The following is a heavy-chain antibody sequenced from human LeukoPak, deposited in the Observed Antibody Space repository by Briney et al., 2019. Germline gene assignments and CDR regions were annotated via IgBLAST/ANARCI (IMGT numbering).Heavy chain of an antibody. CDR2: ISSGGSTI. CDR3: ARNSYTTGWNVFGS. CDR1: GFTFSSYE. J-gene: IGHJ4*02. Sequence: GGSLRLSCAASGFTFSSYEMNWVRQAPGKGLEWVSYISSGGSTINYADSVKGRFTISRDNAKNSLYLQMNSLRDEDTAVYYCARNSYTTGWNVFGSWGQGTLVTVSS. V-gene: IGHV3-48*03. D-gene: IGHD6-19*01.